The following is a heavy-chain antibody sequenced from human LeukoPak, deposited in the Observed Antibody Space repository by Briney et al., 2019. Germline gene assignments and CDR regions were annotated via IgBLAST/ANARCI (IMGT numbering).Heavy chain of an antibody. J-gene: IGHJ6*03. V-gene: IGHV1-18*01. CDR2: ISAYNGNT. CDR3: ARGITWELLSYYYYMDV. CDR1: GYTFTSYG. Sequence: ASVKVSCKASGYTFTSYGISWVRQAPGQGLEWMGWISAYNGNTNYAQKLQGRVTMTTDTSTSTAYMELSSLRSEDTAVHYCARGITWELLSYYYYMDVWGKGTTVTISS. D-gene: IGHD1-26*01.